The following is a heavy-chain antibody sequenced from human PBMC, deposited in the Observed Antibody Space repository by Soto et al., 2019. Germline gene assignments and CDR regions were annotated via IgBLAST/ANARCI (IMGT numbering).Heavy chain of an antibody. D-gene: IGHD3-10*01. CDR2: IYYSGST. Sequence: SEPLSLTCTVSCGSISSYYWSWIRQPPGKGLEWIGYIYYSGSTNYNTSLKSRVNISVDTSKNQFSLKLSSVTAADTGVYYCASFGSRSYYTRDFDYWGQGTLITVS. CDR1: CGSISSYY. J-gene: IGHJ4*02. V-gene: IGHV4-59*01. CDR3: ASFGSRSYYTRDFDY.